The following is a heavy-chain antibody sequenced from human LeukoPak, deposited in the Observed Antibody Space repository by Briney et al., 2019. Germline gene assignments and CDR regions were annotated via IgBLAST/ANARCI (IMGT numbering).Heavy chain of an antibody. CDR1: GFTFSSYD. V-gene: IGHV3-33*01. CDR2: IWYDGSNK. CDR3: ARDYAHSYGQFDY. Sequence: GGPLRLSCAASGFTFSSYDMHWVRQAPGKGLEWVAVIWYDGSNKYFAYSVKGRFTISRDNSKNTLFLQMNTLRAEDTALYYCARDYAHSYGQFDYWGQGTLVTVSS. D-gene: IGHD2-2*01. J-gene: IGHJ4*02.